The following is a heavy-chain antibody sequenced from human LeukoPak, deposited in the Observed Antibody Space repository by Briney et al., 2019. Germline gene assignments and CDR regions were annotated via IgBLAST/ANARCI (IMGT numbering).Heavy chain of an antibody. V-gene: IGHV3-30*03. J-gene: IGHJ6*03. Sequence: GGSLRLSCAASGFTFSSYGMHWVRQAPGKGLEWVAVISYDGSNKYYADSVKGRFTISRDNSKNTLYLQMNSLRAEDTAVYYCASRSGYYYYYMDVWGKGTTVTISS. CDR2: ISYDGSNK. CDR3: ASRSGYYYYYMDV. CDR1: GFTFSSYG.